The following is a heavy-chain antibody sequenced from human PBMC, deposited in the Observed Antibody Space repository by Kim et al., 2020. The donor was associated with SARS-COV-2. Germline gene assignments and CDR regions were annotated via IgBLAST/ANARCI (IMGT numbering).Heavy chain of an antibody. CDR2: SSK. J-gene: IGHJ4*02. V-gene: IGHV3-74*01. D-gene: IGHD3-10*01. Sequence: SSKGYADSVKGRLTISRDNAKNTLYLQMNSLRLEDTAVYYCARGYGSGTNYWGQGTLVTVST. CDR3: ARGYGSGTNY.